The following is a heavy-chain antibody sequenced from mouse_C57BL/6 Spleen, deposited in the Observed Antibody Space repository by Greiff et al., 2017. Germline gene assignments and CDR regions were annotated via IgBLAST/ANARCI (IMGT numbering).Heavy chain of an antibody. J-gene: IGHJ3*01. V-gene: IGHV2-9-1*01. CDR1: GFSLTSYA. Sequence: VTLQESGPGLVAPSQSLSITCTVSGFSLTSYAISWVRQPPGKGLEWLGVIWTGGGTNYNSALKSRLSISKDNSKSQVFLKMNSLQTDDTARYYCASAYGNYVWFAYWGQGTLVTVSA. D-gene: IGHD2-1*01. CDR2: IWTGGGT. CDR3: ASAYGNYVWFAY.